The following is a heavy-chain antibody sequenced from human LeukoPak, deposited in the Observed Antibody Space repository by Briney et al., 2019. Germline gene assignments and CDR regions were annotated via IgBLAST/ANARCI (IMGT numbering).Heavy chain of an antibody. CDR2: IYHNGNS. Sequence: SETLSLTCTVSGGSFSDYYWSFIRQPPGKGLEWIGYIYHNGNSDFNPSLKSQVTISVDTSKNQFSLRMSSVTAADTAVYFCAGQAYSSGWLDNWGPGTLVTVSS. V-gene: IGHV4-59*01. CDR3: AGQAYSSGWLDN. J-gene: IGHJ4*02. D-gene: IGHD6-19*01. CDR1: GGSFSDYY.